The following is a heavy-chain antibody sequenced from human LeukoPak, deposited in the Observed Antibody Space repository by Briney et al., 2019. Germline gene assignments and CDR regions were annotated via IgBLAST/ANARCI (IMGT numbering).Heavy chain of an antibody. Sequence: GGSLRLSCAASGFTFSSYSMNWVRQAPGKGLEWVSSISSSSSFLYYAGSVKGRFTISRDNAKNSLYLQVNSLRAEDTAVYYCARGGYSYVYGYSDYWGQGTLVTVSS. CDR3: ARGGYSYVYGYSDY. V-gene: IGHV3-21*06. CDR1: GFTFSSYS. CDR2: ISSSSSFL. D-gene: IGHD5-18*01. J-gene: IGHJ4*02.